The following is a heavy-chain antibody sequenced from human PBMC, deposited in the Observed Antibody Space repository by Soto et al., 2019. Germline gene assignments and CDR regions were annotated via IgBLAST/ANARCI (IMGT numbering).Heavy chain of an antibody. CDR2: ISYDGGNE. V-gene: IGHV3-30-3*01. Sequence: QVQLVESGGGVVQPGRSLRLSCAASGFTFSSYAMHWVRQAPGKGLEWVAVISYDGGNEFYADSVKGRFTISRDNSKNTLDLQTNSLGVEDTAVYYCRVWSGGSFRSWGQGTLLTVSS. J-gene: IGHJ5*02. CDR1: GFTFSSYA. D-gene: IGHD3-10*01. CDR3: RVWSGGSFRS.